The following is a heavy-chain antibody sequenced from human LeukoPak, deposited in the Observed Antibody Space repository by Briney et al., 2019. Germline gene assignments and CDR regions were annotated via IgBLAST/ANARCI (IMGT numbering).Heavy chain of an antibody. CDR1: GGSISSSSYY. V-gene: IGHV4-39*07. CDR3: ARMRLRSFDY. D-gene: IGHD5-12*01. J-gene: IGHJ4*02. CDR2: IYYSGST. Sequence: SETLSLTCTVSGGSISSSSYYWGWIRQPPGKGLEWIGSIYYSGSTYYNPSLKSRVTISVVTSKNQFSLNLTSVTAADTAVYYCARMRLRSFDYWGQGTLVSVSS.